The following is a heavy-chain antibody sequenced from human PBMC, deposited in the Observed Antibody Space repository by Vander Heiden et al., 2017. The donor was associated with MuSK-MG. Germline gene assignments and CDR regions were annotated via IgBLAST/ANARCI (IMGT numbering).Heavy chain of an antibody. CDR2: ISGSGGST. Sequence: EVQLLESGGGLVQPGGSLRLSCAASGFAFSNYAMSWVRQAPGTGLEWVSAISGSGGSTYYADSVKVRFTISRDNSKTTLYLQVNSLRAEDTAVYYCAKQLWDRSWYSDYWGQGTLVTVSS. CDR3: AKQLWDRSWYSDY. CDR1: GFAFSNYA. D-gene: IGHD6-13*01. V-gene: IGHV3-23*01. J-gene: IGHJ4*02.